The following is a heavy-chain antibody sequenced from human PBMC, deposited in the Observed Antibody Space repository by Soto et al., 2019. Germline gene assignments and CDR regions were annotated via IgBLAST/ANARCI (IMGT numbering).Heavy chain of an antibody. V-gene: IGHV1-3*01. CDR2: INAGNGNT. D-gene: IGHD4-17*01. J-gene: IGHJ3*02. CDR1: GYTFTSYA. CDR3: ARDQRGDYGDPTRVKAFDI. Sequence: ASVKVSCKASGYTFTSYAMHWVRQAPGQRLEWMGWINAGNGNTKYSQKFQGRVTITRDTSASTAYMELSSLRSEDTAVYYCARDQRGDYGDPTRVKAFDIWGQGTMVTVS.